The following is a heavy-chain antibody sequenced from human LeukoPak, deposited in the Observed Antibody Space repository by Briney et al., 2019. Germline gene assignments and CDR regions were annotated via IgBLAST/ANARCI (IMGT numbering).Heavy chain of an antibody. V-gene: IGHV4-39*01. Sequence: SETLSLTCTVSGGSINISDYYWGWIRQPPGKGLEWIGNIYYSGSTYYNPSLKSRVTISLDTSKNQFSLKLSSVTAADTAVYYCARRDIAARLNWFDPWGQGTLVTVSS. CDR3: ARRDIAARLNWFDP. J-gene: IGHJ5*02. CDR1: GGSINISDYY. D-gene: IGHD6-6*01. CDR2: IYYSGST.